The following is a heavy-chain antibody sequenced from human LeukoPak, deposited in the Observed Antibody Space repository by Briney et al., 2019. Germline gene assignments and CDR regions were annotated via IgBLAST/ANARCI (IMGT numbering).Heavy chain of an antibody. Sequence: PGGSLRLSCAASGFTFSSYAMSWVRQAPGKGLEWVSLVSTSGGSTYYADSVKGRFTISRDNSKNTLSLQMSSLRAEDTAVYYCAKSLGVTTFDYWGQGTLVTVSS. V-gene: IGHV3-23*01. CDR2: VSTSGGST. J-gene: IGHJ4*02. CDR1: GFTFSSYA. D-gene: IGHD4-17*01. CDR3: AKSLGVTTFDY.